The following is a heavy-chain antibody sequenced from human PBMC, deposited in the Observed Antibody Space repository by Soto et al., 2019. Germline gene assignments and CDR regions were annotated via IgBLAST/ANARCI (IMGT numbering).Heavy chain of an antibody. Sequence: GGSLRLSCAASGFTFSSYAMHWVRQAPGKGLEWVAVISYDGSNKYYADSVKGRFTISRDNSKNTLYLQMNSLRAEDKAVYYCARGVTFGDPYRGYYYGMDVWGQGTTVTVSS. D-gene: IGHD3-16*01. CDR2: ISYDGSNK. V-gene: IGHV3-30-3*01. J-gene: IGHJ6*02. CDR3: ARGVTFGDPYRGYYYGMDV. CDR1: GFTFSSYA.